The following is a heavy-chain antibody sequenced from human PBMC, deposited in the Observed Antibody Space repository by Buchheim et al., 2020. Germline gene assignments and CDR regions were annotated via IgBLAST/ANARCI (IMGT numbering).Heavy chain of an antibody. D-gene: IGHD2-2*03. J-gene: IGHJ6*02. CDR3: AREGPSWIPYGMDV. CDR2: IYSGGST. Sequence: EVQLVESGGGLVQPGGSLRLSCAASGFTVSSNYMSWVRQAPGKGLEWVSVIYSGGSTYYADSVKGRFTISRDNSKNTLYLKMNSLRAEDTAVYYCAREGPSWIPYGMDVWGQGTT. V-gene: IGHV3-66*02. CDR1: GFTVSSNY.